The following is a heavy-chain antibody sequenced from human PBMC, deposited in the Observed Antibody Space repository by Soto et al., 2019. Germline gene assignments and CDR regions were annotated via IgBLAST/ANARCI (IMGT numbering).Heavy chain of an antibody. CDR2: IWYDGSNK. Sequence: GGSLRLSCAASGFTFSSYGMHWVRQAPGKGLEWVAVIWYDGSNKYYADSVKGRFTISRDNSKNTLYLQMNSLRAEDTAVYYCARDSVDTAMVSRYGMDVWGQGTTVTVSS. J-gene: IGHJ6*02. D-gene: IGHD5-18*01. V-gene: IGHV3-33*01. CDR1: GFTFSSYG. CDR3: ARDSVDTAMVSRYGMDV.